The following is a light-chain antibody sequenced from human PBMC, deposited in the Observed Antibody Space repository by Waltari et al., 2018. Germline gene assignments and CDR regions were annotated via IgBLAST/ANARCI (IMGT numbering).Light chain of an antibody. CDR3: NSRDNRGQGVI. CDR1: SLRSGD. CDR2: GEN. J-gene: IGLJ2*01. Sequence: SSELIHDPAVSVALGQTIRITCQRDSLRSGDASWYQQKPGQAPVLVMFGENNRPSGSPDRFSGSISGSTTSVTITGAQAEDEADYYCNSRDNRGQGVIFGGGTKVTVL. V-gene: IGLV3-19*01.